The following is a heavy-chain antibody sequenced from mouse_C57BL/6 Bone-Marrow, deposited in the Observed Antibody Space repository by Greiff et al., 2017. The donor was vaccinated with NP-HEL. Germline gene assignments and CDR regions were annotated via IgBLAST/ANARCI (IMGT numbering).Heavy chain of an antibody. D-gene: IGHD2-4*01. J-gene: IGHJ3*01. CDR1: GFTFSSYG. V-gene: IGHV5-6*01. CDR2: ISSGGSYT. Sequence: EVQLVESGGELVKPGGSLKLSCAASGFTFSSYGMSWVRQTPDKRLEWVATISSGGSYTYYPDSVKGRFTISRDNAKNTLYLQMSSLKSEDTAMYYCARRGIYYDPGTWFAYWGQGTLVTVSA. CDR3: ARRGIYYDPGTWFAY.